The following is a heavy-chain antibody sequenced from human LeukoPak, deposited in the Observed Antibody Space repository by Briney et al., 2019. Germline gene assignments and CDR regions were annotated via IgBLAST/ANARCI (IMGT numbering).Heavy chain of an antibody. CDR3: ARAWEATVTTNPFFDY. V-gene: IGHV4-59*12. CDR1: GGSINSYY. CDR2: MYYSGST. Sequence: SETLSLTCTVSGGSINSYYWSWIRQPPGKGLEWIGYMYYSGSTNYNPSLKSRVTISVDTSKNQFSLKLSSVTAADTAVYYCARAWEATVTTNPFFDYWGQGTLVTVSS. D-gene: IGHD4-17*01. J-gene: IGHJ4*02.